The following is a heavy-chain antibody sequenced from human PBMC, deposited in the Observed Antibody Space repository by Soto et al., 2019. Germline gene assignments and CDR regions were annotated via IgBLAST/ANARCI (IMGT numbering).Heavy chain of an antibody. V-gene: IGHV3-21*01. CDR2: ISSSSSYI. Sequence: PGGSLRLSCAASGFTFSSYSMNWVRQAPGKGLEWVSSISSSSSYIYYADSVKGRFTISRDNAKNSLYLQMNSLRAEDTAVYYCARDFDPTYAYYYDSSGPKFDPWGQGTLVTVSS. D-gene: IGHD3-22*01. CDR1: GFTFSSYS. J-gene: IGHJ5*02. CDR3: ARDFDPTYAYYYDSSGPKFDP.